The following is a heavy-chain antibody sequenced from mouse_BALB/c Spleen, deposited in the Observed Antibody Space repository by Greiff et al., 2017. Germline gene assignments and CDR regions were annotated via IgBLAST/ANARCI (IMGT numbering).Heavy chain of an antibody. CDR1: GYSITSDYA. CDR2: ISYSGST. V-gene: IGHV3-2*02. D-gene: IGHD1-1*01. CDR3: ARAYGSPRLGYFDV. Sequence: EVKLVESGPGLVKPSQSLSLTCTVTGYSITSDYAWNWIRQFPGNKLEWMGYISYSGSTSYNPSLKSRISITRDTSKNQFFLQLNSVTTEDTATYYCARAYGSPRLGYFDVWGAGTTVTVSS. J-gene: IGHJ1*01.